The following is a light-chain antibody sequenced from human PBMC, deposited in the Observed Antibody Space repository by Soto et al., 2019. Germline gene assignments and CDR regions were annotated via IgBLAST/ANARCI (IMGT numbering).Light chain of an antibody. V-gene: IGKV3-15*01. J-gene: IGKJ1*01. CDR2: AAS. Sequence: GLTRSPAIVCVSRGERANLSWRASQTIYSNVAWYQQRPGKPPRLLIYAASTRATGIPARLSASGSVRELSIAFGCLLSEDFAVYYGQPYYNWPVFGQGTKVDIK. CDR3: QPYYNWPV. CDR1: QTIYSN.